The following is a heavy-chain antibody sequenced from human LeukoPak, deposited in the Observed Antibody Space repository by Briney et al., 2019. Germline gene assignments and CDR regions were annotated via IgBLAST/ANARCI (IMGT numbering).Heavy chain of an antibody. CDR1: GGSISSRPYY. CDR3: ARGGGYKLDY. D-gene: IGHD5-24*01. CDR2: ISYSGSI. J-gene: IGHJ4*02. V-gene: IGHV4-39*02. Sequence: SETLSLTCTVFGGSISSRPYYWGWVRQPPGQGLEWIGSISYSGSIHYNPSLKSRVTISVDTSRNHFSLRLSSVTAADTAVYYCARGGGYKLDYWGQGTLVTVSS.